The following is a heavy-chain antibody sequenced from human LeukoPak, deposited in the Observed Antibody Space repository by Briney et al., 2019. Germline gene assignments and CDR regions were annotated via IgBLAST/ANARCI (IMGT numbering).Heavy chain of an antibody. D-gene: IGHD6-13*01. J-gene: IGHJ4*02. CDR2: ITHTGKSI. CDR3: GRIARHLAAANDY. Sequence: GTLSLTCAVSGGSISSSNWWSWVRQPPGKGLEWISYITHTGKSIYYADSVKGRFTISRDNAKNSLYLQMNSLRAEDTAVYYCGRIARHLAAANDYWGQGTLVTVSS. CDR1: GGSISSSN. V-gene: IGHV3-48*03.